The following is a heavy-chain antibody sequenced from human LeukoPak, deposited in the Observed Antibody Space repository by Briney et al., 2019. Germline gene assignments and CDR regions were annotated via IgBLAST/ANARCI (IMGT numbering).Heavy chain of an antibody. V-gene: IGHV3-23*01. CDR3: AKDINYYGSGRRTYYMDV. Sequence: GGSLRLSCAASGFTFSSYTMNWVRQAPGKGLEWVSAISGSGGSTYYADSVKGRFTISRDNSKNTLYLQMNSLRAEDTAVYYCAKDINYYGSGRRTYYMDVWGKGTTVTVSS. CDR2: ISGSGGST. J-gene: IGHJ6*03. D-gene: IGHD3-10*01. CDR1: GFTFSSYT.